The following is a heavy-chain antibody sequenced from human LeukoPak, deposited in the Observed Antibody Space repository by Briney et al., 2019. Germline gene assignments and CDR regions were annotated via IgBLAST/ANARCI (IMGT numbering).Heavy chain of an antibody. V-gene: IGHV3-30*18. CDR2: ISYDGSNK. CDR1: GFTFSSYG. Sequence: GGSLRLSCAASGFTFSSYGMHWVRQAPGKGLEWVAVISYDGSNKYYPDSVKGRFTISRDNSKNTLYLQMNSLRAEDTAVYYCAKDSGRLAALVRGVIPRNYWGQGTLVSVSS. D-gene: IGHD3-10*01. J-gene: IGHJ4*02. CDR3: AKDSGRLAALVRGVIPRNY.